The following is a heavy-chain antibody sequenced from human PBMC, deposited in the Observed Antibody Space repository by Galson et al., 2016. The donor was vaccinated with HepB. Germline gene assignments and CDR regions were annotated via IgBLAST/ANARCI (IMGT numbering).Heavy chain of an antibody. J-gene: IGHJ4*02. CDR2: IYPGHSDT. V-gene: IGHV5-51*01. Sequence: SGAEVKKPGESLKISCKASGYSFTSYWIGWVRQVPGKGLEWMGIIYPGHSDTKYSPSFQGQVAISADKSISTAYLHSSSLKASDTAMYYCAGATNGNFYWDYWGQGILVTVSS. CDR3: AGATNGNFYWDY. D-gene: IGHD2-8*01. CDR1: GYSFTSYW.